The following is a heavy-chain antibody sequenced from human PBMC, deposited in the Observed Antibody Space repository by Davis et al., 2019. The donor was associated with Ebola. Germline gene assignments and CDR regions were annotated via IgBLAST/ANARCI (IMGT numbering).Heavy chain of an antibody. CDR2: IYHSGST. V-gene: IGHV4-4*02. CDR3: ARGYYYYYYMDV. Sequence: SETLSHPWAVLRDRISSSNWWSWVRQPPGKGLEWIGEIYHSGSTNYNPSLKSRVTISVDKSKNQFSLKLSSVTAADTAVYYCARGYYYYYYMDVWGKGTTVTVSS. CDR1: RDRISSSNW. J-gene: IGHJ6*03.